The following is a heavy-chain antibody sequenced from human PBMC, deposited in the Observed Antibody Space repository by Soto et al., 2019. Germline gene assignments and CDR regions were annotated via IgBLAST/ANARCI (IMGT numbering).Heavy chain of an antibody. CDR2: IRTESDHYAT. D-gene: IGHD6-13*01. V-gene: IGHV3-73*01. J-gene: IGHJ4*02. Sequence: PGGSLRLSCAASGLSFSDSGIHWVRQASGKGLEWVGRIRTESDHYATAYAASVKGRFTISRDDSRNTAYLQMNSLETEDTAVYYCTRLHFIVEPGINYWGQGTRGTVSA. CDR3: TRLHFIVEPGINY. CDR1: GLSFSDSG.